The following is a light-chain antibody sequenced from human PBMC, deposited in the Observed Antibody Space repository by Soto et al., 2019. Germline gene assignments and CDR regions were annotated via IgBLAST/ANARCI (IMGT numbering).Light chain of an antibody. V-gene: IGLV2-14*01. CDR2: EVN. J-gene: IGLJ1*01. CDR3: APFTTSSTRV. Sequence: QSVLTQPASVSGSPGQSITVSCTGTTSDIGSYNCVSWYQQHPGKAPKLIIYEVNNRPSGISNRFSGSKSGSAASLTISGLQAEDEADYYCAPFTTSSTRVFGTGTKVTVL. CDR1: TSDIGSYNC.